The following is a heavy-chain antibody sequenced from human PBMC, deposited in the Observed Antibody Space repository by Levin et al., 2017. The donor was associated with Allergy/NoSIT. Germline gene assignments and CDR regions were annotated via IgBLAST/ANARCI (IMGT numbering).Heavy chain of an antibody. Sequence: ASVKVSCAASGFTFSSYAMSWVRQAPGKGLEWVSAISGSGGSTYYADSVKGRFTISRDNSKNTLYLQMNSLRAEDTAVYYCAKGSRGGSSFDYWGQGTLVTVSS. J-gene: IGHJ4*02. V-gene: IGHV3-23*01. CDR2: ISGSGGST. CDR3: AKGSRGGSSFDY. CDR1: GFTFSSYA. D-gene: IGHD6-13*01.